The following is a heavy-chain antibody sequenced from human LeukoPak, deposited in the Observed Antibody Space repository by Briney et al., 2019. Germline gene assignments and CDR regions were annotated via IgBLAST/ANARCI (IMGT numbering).Heavy chain of an antibody. V-gene: IGHV3-48*01. J-gene: IGHJ4*02. CDR2: ISSSSSTI. CDR3: ARDVGITTH. CDR1: GFTFSSYS. D-gene: IGHD3-22*01. Sequence: PGGSLRLSCAASGFTFSSYSMNWVRQAPGKGLEWVSYISSSSSTIYYADSVKGRFTISRDNAKNPLYLQMNSLRAEDTAVYYCARDVGITTHWGQGTLVTVSS.